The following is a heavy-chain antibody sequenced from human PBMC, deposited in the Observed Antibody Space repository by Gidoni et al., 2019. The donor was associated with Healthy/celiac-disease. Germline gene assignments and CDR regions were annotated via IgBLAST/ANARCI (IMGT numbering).Heavy chain of an antibody. CDR3: TKEGATRDY. CDR2: IRSKANSYAT. CDR1: GFTCSGSA. V-gene: IGHV3-73*02. J-gene: IGHJ4*02. Sequence: EVQPVESGGGLAQPGGSLNLSCPASGFTCSGSAMHWVRQASGKGLEWVGRIRSKANSYATAYAASVKGRFTISRDDSKNTAYLQMNSLKTEDTAVYYCTKEGATRDYWGQGTLVTVSS. D-gene: IGHD1-26*01.